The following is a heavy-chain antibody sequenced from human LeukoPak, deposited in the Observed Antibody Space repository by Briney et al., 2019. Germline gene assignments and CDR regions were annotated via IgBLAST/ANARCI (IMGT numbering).Heavy chain of an antibody. CDR3: ARESGSYLWRSWLNP. CDR2: IYHSGST. D-gene: IGHD3-16*01. J-gene: IGHJ5*02. Sequence: PSETLSLTCTVSGYSISSGYYWGWIRQPPGKGLEWIGSIYHSGSTNYNPSLKSRVTISVDTSKNQFSLKLNSVTAADTAVYYCARESGSYLWRSWLNPWGQGTLVTVSS. V-gene: IGHV4-38-2*02. CDR1: GYSISSGYY.